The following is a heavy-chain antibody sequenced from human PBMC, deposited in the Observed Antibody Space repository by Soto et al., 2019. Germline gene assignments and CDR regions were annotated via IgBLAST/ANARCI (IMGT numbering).Heavy chain of an antibody. CDR3: AKSEHGNSYYYYGMDV. Sequence: GGSLRLSCAASGFTFSSYAMSWVRQAPGKGLEWVSAISGSGGSTYYADSVKGRFTISRDNSKNTLYLQMNSLRAEDTAVYYCAKSEHGNSYYYYGMDVWGQGTTVTVSS. CDR2: ISGSGGST. J-gene: IGHJ6*02. V-gene: IGHV3-23*01. CDR1: GFTFSSYA.